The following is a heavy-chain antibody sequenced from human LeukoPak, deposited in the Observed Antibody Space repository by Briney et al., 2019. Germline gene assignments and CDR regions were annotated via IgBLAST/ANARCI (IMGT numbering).Heavy chain of an antibody. CDR2: IYYSGST. Sequence: PSETLSLTCTVSGGSISSYYWSWIRQPPGKGLEWIGYIYYSGSTNYNPSLKSRVTISVDTSKNQFSQKLSSVTAADTAVYYCARQDKGGWPHFGWFDPWGQGTLVTVSS. J-gene: IGHJ5*02. CDR1: GGSISSYY. CDR3: ARQDKGGWPHFGWFDP. V-gene: IGHV4-59*01. D-gene: IGHD6-19*01.